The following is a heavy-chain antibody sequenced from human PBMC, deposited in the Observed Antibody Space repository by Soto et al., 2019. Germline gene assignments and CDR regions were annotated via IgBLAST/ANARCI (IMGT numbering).Heavy chain of an antibody. D-gene: IGHD2-21*01. Sequence: QITLKESGPTVVKPRQTLTLTCTFSGFSLITGGEGVAWIRQPPGKALEWLAVIYWDDDKRYSPSLKSRLTITRDTSKNQVILTMTNMDPVDTATYYCAHRRVDNWFDPWGQGTLVTVSS. V-gene: IGHV2-5*02. J-gene: IGHJ5*02. CDR1: GFSLITGGEG. CDR2: IYWDDDK. CDR3: AHRRVDNWFDP.